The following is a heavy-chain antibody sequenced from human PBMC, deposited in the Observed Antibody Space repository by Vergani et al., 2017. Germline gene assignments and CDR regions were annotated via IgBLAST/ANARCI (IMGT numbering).Heavy chain of an antibody. CDR2: IYYDGSQE. Sequence: QMELVESGGSAVQPERSLRLSCEASGFSLGDYGMHWVRQAPGKGLEWVALIYYDGSQENYADSVRGRFSISRDNSKHTVYLQMERLRVEDTAIYYGAKDQGLLGGVWGSWGQGTLVTVS. CDR1: GFSLGDYG. CDR3: AKDQGLLGGVWGS. J-gene: IGHJ5*02. D-gene: IGHD3/OR15-3a*01. V-gene: IGHV3-30*18.